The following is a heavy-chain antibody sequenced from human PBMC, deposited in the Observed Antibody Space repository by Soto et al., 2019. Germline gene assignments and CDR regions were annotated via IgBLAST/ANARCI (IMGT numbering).Heavy chain of an antibody. D-gene: IGHD3-22*01. J-gene: IGHJ4*02. V-gene: IGHV4-59*01. CDR2: TYYSGST. CDR3: ARTYYYDSSGYYPGFYFDY. Sequence: SETLSLTCTVSGGSISSYFWSWIRQPPGKGLEWIGNTYYSGSTKYNSSLKSRVTVSLDTSKNQFSLKLTSVTAADTAVYYCARTYYYDSSGYYPGFYFDYWGQGTLVTVS. CDR1: GGSISSYF.